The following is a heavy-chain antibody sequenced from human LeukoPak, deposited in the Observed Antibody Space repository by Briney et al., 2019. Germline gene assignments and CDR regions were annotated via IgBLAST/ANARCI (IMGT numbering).Heavy chain of an antibody. CDR3: AKSGYNRFDY. CDR1: GFTFSSSA. D-gene: IGHD5-24*01. J-gene: IGHJ4*02. V-gene: IGHV3-23*01. CDR2: ISGSGSGGST. Sequence: GGPLRLSCAASGFTFSSSAMSWVRQAPGKGLEWVSNISGSGSGGSTYYADSVKGRFTISRDNSKNTLYLQMNSLRAEDTAVYYCAKSGYNRFDYWGQGTLVTVSS.